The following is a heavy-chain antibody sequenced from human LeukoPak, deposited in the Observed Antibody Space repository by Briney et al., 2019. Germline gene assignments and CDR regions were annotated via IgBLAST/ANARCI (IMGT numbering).Heavy chain of an antibody. CDR1: GFTFSSYG. V-gene: IGHV3-33*01. CDR2: IWYDGSNK. CDR3: AREVAGTMDY. J-gene: IGHJ4*02. Sequence: PGRSLRLSCAASGFTFSSYGMHWVRQAPGKGLGWVAVIWYDGSNKYYADSVKGRFTISRDNSKNTLYLQMNSLRAEDTAVYYCAREVAGTMDYWGQGTLVTVSS. D-gene: IGHD6-19*01.